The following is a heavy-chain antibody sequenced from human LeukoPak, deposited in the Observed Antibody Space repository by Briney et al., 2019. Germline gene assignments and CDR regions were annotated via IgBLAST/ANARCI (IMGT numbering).Heavy chain of an antibody. CDR1: GYTFTGYY. J-gene: IGHJ4*02. D-gene: IGHD3-22*01. V-gene: IGHV1-2*02. CDR3: AREAHYHDSSEGYDY. Sequence: ASVKVSCKASGYTFTGYYMHWVRQAPGQGLEWMGWINPNSGATNYAQKFQGRVTMTRDTTISTAYMELSTLRSYVRAIYYCAREAHYHDSSEGYDYWGQGTLVTVSS. CDR2: INPNSGAT.